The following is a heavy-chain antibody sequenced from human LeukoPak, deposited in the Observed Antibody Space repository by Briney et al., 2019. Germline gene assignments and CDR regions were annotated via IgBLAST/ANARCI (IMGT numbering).Heavy chain of an antibody. D-gene: IGHD3-22*01. CDR1: GGSISSGGYS. Sequence: PSETLSLTCAVSGGSISSGGYSWSWIRQPPGKGLEWIGYIYYSGSTNYNPSLKSRVTISVDTSKNQFSLKLSSVTAADTAVYYCARLDSSGLYFVGAQSDAFDIWGQGTMVTVSS. CDR2: IYYSGST. V-gene: IGHV4-61*08. CDR3: ARLDSSGLYFVGAQSDAFDI. J-gene: IGHJ3*02.